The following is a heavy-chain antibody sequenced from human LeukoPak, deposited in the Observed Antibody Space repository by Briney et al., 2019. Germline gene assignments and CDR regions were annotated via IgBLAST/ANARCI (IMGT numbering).Heavy chain of an antibody. D-gene: IGHD3-22*01. J-gene: IGHJ4*02. CDR2: IYTSGST. V-gene: IGHV4-61*02. CDR3: ARGYYDSSGHFDY. CDR1: GGSISSGRYY. Sequence: SQTLSLTCTVSGGSISSGRYYWSWIRQPAGKGLEWIVRIYTSGSTNYNPSLKSRVIISVDTSKNQFSLKLSSVTAADTAVYYCARGYYDSSGHFDYWGQGTLVTVSS.